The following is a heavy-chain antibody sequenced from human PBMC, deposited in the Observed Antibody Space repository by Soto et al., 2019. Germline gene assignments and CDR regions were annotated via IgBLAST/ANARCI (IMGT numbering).Heavy chain of an antibody. CDR3: ARESGDWPLNWFDP. D-gene: IGHD2-21*02. V-gene: IGHV3-74*01. J-gene: IGHJ5*02. CDR2: ITSDGKSK. CDR1: GFNFSNHW. Sequence: GGSLRLSCAASGFNFSNHWMHWVRQRPGEGLVWVSRITSDGKSKAYAESVKGRFAISRDNAKNTLYLQMNGLTAEDTAVYYCARESGDWPLNWFDPWGLGPRVTVYS.